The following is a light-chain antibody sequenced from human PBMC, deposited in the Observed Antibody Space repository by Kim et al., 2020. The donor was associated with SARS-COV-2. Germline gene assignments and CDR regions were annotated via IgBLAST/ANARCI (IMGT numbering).Light chain of an antibody. V-gene: IGLV1-40*01. CDR3: QSYDGSLSGYV. Sequence: QSVLTQPPSVSGAPGQRVTISCTGSSSNIGAGYDVHWYQQLPGTAPRLLIYGKYNRPSGVPDRFSGSKSGTSVSLVITGLQAEDEADYYCQSYDGSLSGYVFGTGTKVIVL. CDR1: SSNIGAGYD. CDR2: GKY. J-gene: IGLJ1*01.